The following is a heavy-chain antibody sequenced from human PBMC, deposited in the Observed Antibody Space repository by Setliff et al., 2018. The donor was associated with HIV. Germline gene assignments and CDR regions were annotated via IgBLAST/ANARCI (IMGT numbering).Heavy chain of an antibody. J-gene: IGHJ4*02. CDR1: GYSISSGYY. Sequence: SETLSLTCAVSGYSISSGYYWGWIRQLPGKGLEWIGSICHSAATNYNPSLKSRVTISIDTSKNQFSLKLTSVTAADTAVYYCARRGAYGYDYFDYWGPGILVTVSS. D-gene: IGHD5-12*01. V-gene: IGHV4-38-2*01. CDR2: ICHSAAT. CDR3: ARRGAYGYDYFDY.